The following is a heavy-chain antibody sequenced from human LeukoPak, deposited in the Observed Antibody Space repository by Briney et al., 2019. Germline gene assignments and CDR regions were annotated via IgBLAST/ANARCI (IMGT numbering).Heavy chain of an antibody. D-gene: IGHD4-17*01. J-gene: IGHJ6*02. CDR1: GFTFSSYA. V-gene: IGHV3-9*01. Sequence: GGSLTLSCAASGFTFSSYAMHWVRQAPGKGREWVSGISWNSGSIGYADSVKGRFTISRDNAKNSLYLQMNSLRAEDTALYYCAKEVMTTVTTNYYYYGMDGWGQGTTVTASS. CDR3: AKEVMTTVTTNYYYYGMDG. CDR2: ISWNSGSI.